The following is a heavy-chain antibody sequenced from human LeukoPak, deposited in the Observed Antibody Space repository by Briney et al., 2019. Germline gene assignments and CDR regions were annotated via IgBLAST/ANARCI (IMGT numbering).Heavy chain of an antibody. D-gene: IGHD1-7*01. CDR3: AKDREGTIADYFDY. CDR2: INGSGGST. J-gene: IGHJ4*02. V-gene: IGHV3-23*01. CDR1: GFTFSSYA. Sequence: GGSLRLSCAASGFTFSSYAMSWVRQAPGKGLEWVSYINGSGGSTYYADSVKGRFTISRDNSKNTLYLQMNSLRGEDTAVYYCAKDREGTIADYFDYWGQGSLVTVSS.